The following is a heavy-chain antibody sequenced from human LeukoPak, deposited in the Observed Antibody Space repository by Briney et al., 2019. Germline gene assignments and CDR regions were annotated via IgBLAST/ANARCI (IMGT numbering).Heavy chain of an antibody. CDR3: ARESAAAGRYPDMDV. CDR1: GGSISSSNW. J-gene: IGHJ6*03. D-gene: IGHD6-13*01. CDR2: IYHSGRT. V-gene: IGHV4-4*02. Sequence: SGTLSLTCAVSGGSISSSNWWSWVRPPPGKGLEWIGEIYHSGRTNYTPSLKSRVTISVDKSKKQLSLKLSSVTAADTAVYYCARESAAAGRYPDMDVWGKGTTVTISS.